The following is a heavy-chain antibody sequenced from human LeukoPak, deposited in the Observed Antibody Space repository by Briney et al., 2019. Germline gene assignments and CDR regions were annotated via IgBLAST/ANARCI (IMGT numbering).Heavy chain of an antibody. J-gene: IGHJ4*02. CDR1: GGSFSGYY. D-gene: IGHD4/OR15-4a*01. CDR3: VRGGANVY. Sequence: SETLSLTCAVYGGSFSGYYWSWIRQPPGKGLEWIGEINHSGSTNYNPSLKSRVTISVDTSKNQFSLKLSSVTAADTAVYYCVRGGANVYWGQGTLVTVSS. V-gene: IGHV4-34*01. CDR2: INHSGST.